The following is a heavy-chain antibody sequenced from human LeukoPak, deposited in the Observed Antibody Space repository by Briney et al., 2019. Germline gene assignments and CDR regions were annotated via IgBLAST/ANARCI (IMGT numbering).Heavy chain of an antibody. D-gene: IGHD4-23*01. CDR2: ISRNSDDI. J-gene: IGHJ4*02. CDR1: GFSFSSYN. V-gene: IGHV3-21*01. Sequence: GGSLRLSCAASGFSFSSYNMNWVRQAPGKGLEWVSSISRNSDDIYYADSLKGRFTVSRDNAKNSLYLQMNSLRAEDTAVYFCARAIGSNTLWGQGTLVTVSS. CDR3: ARAIGSNTL.